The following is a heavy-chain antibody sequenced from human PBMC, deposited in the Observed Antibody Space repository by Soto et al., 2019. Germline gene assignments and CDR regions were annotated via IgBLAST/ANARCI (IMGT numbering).Heavy chain of an antibody. Sequence: GGSLRLSCAASGFTFSSYWMSWVRQAPGKGLEWVANIKQDGSEKYYVDSVKGRFTISRDNAKNSLYLQMNSLRAEDTAVYYCARAFTGTTPTLDYFDYWGQGTLVTVSS. V-gene: IGHV3-7*01. CDR3: ARAFTGTTPTLDYFDY. CDR1: GFTFSSYW. CDR2: IKQDGSEK. D-gene: IGHD1-7*01. J-gene: IGHJ4*02.